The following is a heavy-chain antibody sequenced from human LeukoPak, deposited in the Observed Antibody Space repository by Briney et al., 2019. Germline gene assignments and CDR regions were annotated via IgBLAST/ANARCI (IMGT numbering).Heavy chain of an antibody. CDR3: ARVVDTGYDSDY. V-gene: IGHV3-48*03. CDR1: GFTFSSYE. D-gene: IGHD5-12*01. Sequence: GGSLRLSCAASGFTFSSYEMNWVRQAPGKELEWVSYISSGGRTIRYADSVEGRFTISRDNAKKSVFLQMNGLRAEDTAVYYCARVVDTGYDSDYWGLGTLVTVSS. CDR2: ISSGGRTI. J-gene: IGHJ4*02.